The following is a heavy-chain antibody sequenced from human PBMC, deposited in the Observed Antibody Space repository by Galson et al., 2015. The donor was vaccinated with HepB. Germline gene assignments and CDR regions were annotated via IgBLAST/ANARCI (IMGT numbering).Heavy chain of an antibody. V-gene: IGHV3-7*03. J-gene: IGHJ3*02. CDR2: IKQDGSEK. CDR1: GFTFSSYW. CDR3: ARWLQEGIMITFGGPRGGAFDI. D-gene: IGHD3-16*01. Sequence: SLRLSCAASGFTFSSYWMSWVRQAPGKGLEWVANIKQDGSEKYYVDSVKGRFTISRDNAKNSLYLQMNSLRAEDTAVYYCARWLQEGIMITFGGPRGGAFDIWGQGTMVTVSS.